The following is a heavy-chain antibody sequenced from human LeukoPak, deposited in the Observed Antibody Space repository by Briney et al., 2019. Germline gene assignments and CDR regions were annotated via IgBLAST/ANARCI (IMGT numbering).Heavy chain of an antibody. J-gene: IGHJ4*02. Sequence: GGSLRLSCAASGFTFSSYSMNWVRQAPGKGLEWVSSITSTGTYIYYADSVKGRFTISRDNAKNSLYLQMNSLRAEDTAVYYCGRDLGGWYFDYWGREPLVTVSS. CDR1: GFTFSSYS. CDR3: GRDLGGWYFDY. V-gene: IGHV3-21*01. D-gene: IGHD2-15*01. CDR2: ITSTGTYI.